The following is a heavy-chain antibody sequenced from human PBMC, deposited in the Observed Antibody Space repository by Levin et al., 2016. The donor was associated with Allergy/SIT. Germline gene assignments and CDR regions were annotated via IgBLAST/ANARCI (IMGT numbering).Heavy chain of an antibody. CDR2: INPNSGGT. J-gene: IGHJ4*02. D-gene: IGHD1-26*01. CDR1: GYTFTGYY. Sequence: ASVKVSCKASGYTFTGYYVHWVRQAPGQGLEWMGWINPNSGGTNYAQKFQGRVTMTRDTSISTAYMELSSLRSDDTAVYYCARRRSESYFGLDYWGQGTLVTVSS. V-gene: IGHV1-2*02. CDR3: ARRRSESYFGLDY.